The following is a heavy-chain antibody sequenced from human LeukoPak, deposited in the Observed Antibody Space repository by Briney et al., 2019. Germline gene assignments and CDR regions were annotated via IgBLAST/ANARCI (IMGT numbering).Heavy chain of an antibody. J-gene: IGHJ4*02. CDR1: GGSISSYY. V-gene: IGHV4-4*07. CDR3: ARDCGSSTSCPFDY. CDR2: IYTSGST. Sequence: SETLSLTCTVSGGSISSYYWSWIRQPAGKGLEWIGRIYTSGSTNYNPSLKSRVTMSVDTSKNQFSLKLSSVTAADTAVYYCARDCGSSTSCPFDYWGQGTLVTVSS. D-gene: IGHD2-2*01.